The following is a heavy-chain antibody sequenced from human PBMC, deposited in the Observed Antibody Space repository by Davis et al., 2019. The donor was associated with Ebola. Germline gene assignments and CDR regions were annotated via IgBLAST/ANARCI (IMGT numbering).Heavy chain of an antibody. D-gene: IGHD3-3*01. V-gene: IGHV1-8*02. CDR3: ARGNFDDFWSGNYFDY. J-gene: IGHJ4*02. Sequence: ASVKVSCKASGGTFSSYAISWVRQAPGQGLEWMGGIIPNSGNTGYAQKFQGRVTMTRNTSISTAYMELSSLRSEDTAVYYCARGNFDDFWSGNYFDYWGQGTLVTVSS. CDR1: GGTFSSYA. CDR2: IIPNSGNT.